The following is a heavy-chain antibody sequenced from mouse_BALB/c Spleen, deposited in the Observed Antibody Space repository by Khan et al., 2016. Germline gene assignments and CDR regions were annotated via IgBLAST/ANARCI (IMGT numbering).Heavy chain of an antibody. D-gene: IGHD2-4*01. CDR1: GFLFTSYG. Sequence: QVQLMESGPGLVQPSQSLSITCTVSGFLFTSYGVHWVRQAPGKGLEWLGVIWSDGSTYYNSAFVSRLSIIKDNSNDQVSFKMNSLKANDTAIYYCARNSATMITTSFAYWGQGTLVTVSA. CDR2: IWSDGST. J-gene: IGHJ3*01. CDR3: ARNSATMITTSFAY. V-gene: IGHV2-2*02.